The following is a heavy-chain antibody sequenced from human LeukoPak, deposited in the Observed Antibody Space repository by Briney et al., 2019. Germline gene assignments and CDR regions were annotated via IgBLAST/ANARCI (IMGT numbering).Heavy chain of an antibody. CDR1: GFTFSTYW. Sequence: PGGSLRLSCVASGFTFSTYWMHWARQAPGKRLLWVSRLSGDGSSIKYADSLKGRFTISRDNAKNTLYLQMDSLRADDTAVYFCARASTTVPNLLDNWGQGTLVSVSS. J-gene: IGHJ4*02. D-gene: IGHD4-17*01. CDR3: ARASTTVPNLLDN. V-gene: IGHV3-74*03. CDR2: LSGDGSSI.